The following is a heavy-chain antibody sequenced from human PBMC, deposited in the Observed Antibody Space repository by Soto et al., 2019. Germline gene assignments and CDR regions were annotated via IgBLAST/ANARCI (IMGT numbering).Heavy chain of an antibody. Sequence: GGSLRLSCAASGFTFSSHAISWVRQVPGKGLEWVSAISGTGVSTFYADSVKGRFTISRDNSKNTLYLQMNSLRVEDTAIYYCAKNRDGYYYTGTDVWGQGTTVTVSS. V-gene: IGHV3-23*01. CDR1: GFTFSSHA. CDR2: ISGTGVST. J-gene: IGHJ6*02. CDR3: AKNRDGYYYTGTDV.